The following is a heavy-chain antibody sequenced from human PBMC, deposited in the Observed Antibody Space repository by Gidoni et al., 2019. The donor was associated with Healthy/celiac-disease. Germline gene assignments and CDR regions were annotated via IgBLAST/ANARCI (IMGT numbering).Heavy chain of an antibody. V-gene: IGHV4-31*03. CDR1: GGSISSGGYY. CDR2: IYYSGST. CDR3: AREGFGELFQSTNPYNWFDP. D-gene: IGHD3-10*01. Sequence: QVQLQESGPGLVKPSQTLSLTCTVSGGSISSGGYYWSWIRQHPGKGLEWIGYIYYSGSTYYNPSLKSRVTISVDTSKNQFSLKLSSVTAADTAVYYCAREGFGELFQSTNPYNWFDPWGQGTLVTVSS. J-gene: IGHJ5*02.